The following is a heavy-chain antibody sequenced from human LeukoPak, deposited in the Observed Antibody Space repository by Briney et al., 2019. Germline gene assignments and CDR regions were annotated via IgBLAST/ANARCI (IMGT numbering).Heavy chain of an antibody. V-gene: IGHV3-21*01. CDR3: ARRAQSDAFDI. CDR1: GFTFSSYS. CDR2: TSSSSSYI. J-gene: IGHJ3*02. Sequence: GGSLRLSCAASGFTFSSYSMNWVRQAPGKGLEWVSSTSSSSSYIYYADSVRGRFTISRDNAKNSLYLQMNSLRAEDTAVYYCARRAQSDAFDIWGQGTMVTVSS.